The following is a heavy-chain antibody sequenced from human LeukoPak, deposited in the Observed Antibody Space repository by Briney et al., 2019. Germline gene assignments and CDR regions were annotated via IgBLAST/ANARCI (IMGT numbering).Heavy chain of an antibody. D-gene: IGHD3-10*01. Sequence: GGSLRLSCAASRFTFSSYEMNWVRQAPGKGLEWVSYISGSGIKHHADSVKGRFTISRDNAKNSLYLQMNSLRSEDTAVYYCGADSMPRGVFSYAFDIWGQGTMVTVSS. J-gene: IGHJ3*02. V-gene: IGHV3-48*03. CDR2: ISGSGIK. CDR1: RFTFSSYE. CDR3: GADSMPRGVFSYAFDI.